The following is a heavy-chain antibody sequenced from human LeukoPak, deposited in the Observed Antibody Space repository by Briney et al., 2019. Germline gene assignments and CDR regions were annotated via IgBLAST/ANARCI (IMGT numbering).Heavy chain of an antibody. CDR3: AAFYDSSGLRVDY. V-gene: IGHV1-69*06. J-gene: IGHJ4*02. D-gene: IGHD3-22*01. CDR2: IIPIFGTA. CDR1: GGTFSSYA. Sequence: SVKVSCKASGGTFSSYAISWVRQAPGQGLEWMGGIIPIFGTANYAQKFQGRVTITADKSTSTAYMELSSLRSEDTAVYYCAAFYDSSGLRVDYWGQGTLVTVSS.